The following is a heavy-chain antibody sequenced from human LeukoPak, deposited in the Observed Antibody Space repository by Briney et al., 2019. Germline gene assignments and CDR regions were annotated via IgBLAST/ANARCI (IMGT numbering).Heavy chain of an antibody. J-gene: IGHJ4*02. Sequence: GASVKVSFKGSGYTFTIYGISWVRQAPGQGVGWMGWISAYNGNTNYSQKLQGRGTMTIDTSTSTAYMELRSLRSDDTAVYYCARDRVILTGYYGDGGDYWGQGTLVTVSS. CDR1: GYTFTIYG. CDR2: ISAYNGNT. V-gene: IGHV1-18*01. CDR3: ARDRVILTGYYGDGGDY. D-gene: IGHD3-9*01.